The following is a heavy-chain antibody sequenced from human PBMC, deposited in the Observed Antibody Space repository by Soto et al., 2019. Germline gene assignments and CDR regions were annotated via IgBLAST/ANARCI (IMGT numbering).Heavy chain of an antibody. J-gene: IGHJ3*01. Sequence: EVQLLDSGGGLVQPGGSLRLSCAASGFTFSSYAMSWVRQAPGKGLEWVSSISGSGGGTYYADSVKGRFTISRDNSKNTLSLHMTSLRAEDTAVYYCAKSRGSGSYFNPSDAFDFWGQGTMVTVAS. D-gene: IGHD3-10*01. CDR3: AKSRGSGSYFNPSDAFDF. V-gene: IGHV3-23*01. CDR2: ISGSGGGT. CDR1: GFTFSSYA.